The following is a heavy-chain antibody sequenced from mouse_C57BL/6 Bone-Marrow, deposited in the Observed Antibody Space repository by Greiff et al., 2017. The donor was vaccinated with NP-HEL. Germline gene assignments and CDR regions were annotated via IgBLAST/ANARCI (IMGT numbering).Heavy chain of an antibody. V-gene: IGHV5-6*02. CDR1: GFTFSSYG. D-gene: IGHD4-1*01. J-gene: IGHJ3*01. CDR2: ISSGGSYT. CDR3: ARRAWDWFAY. Sequence: DVKLVESGGDLVKPGGSLKLSCAASGFTFSSYGMSWVRQTPDKRLEWVATISSGGSYTYYPDSVKGRFTISRDNAKNTLYLQMSSLKSEDTAMYYCARRAWDWFAYWGQGTLVTVSA.